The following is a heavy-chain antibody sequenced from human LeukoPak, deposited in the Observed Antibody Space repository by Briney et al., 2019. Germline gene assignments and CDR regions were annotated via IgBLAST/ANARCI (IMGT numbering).Heavy chain of an antibody. J-gene: IGHJ4*02. CDR3: AKLRVEGTTVYDY. V-gene: IGHV3-30*18. CDR2: ISYDGSNK. Sequence: PGGSLRLSCAASGFTFSSYGMHWVRQAPGKGLEWVAVISYDGSNKYYADSVKGRSTISRDNSKNTLYLQMNSLRAEDTAVYYCAKLRVEGTTVYDYWGQGTLVTVSS. CDR1: GFTFSSYG. D-gene: IGHD4-4*01.